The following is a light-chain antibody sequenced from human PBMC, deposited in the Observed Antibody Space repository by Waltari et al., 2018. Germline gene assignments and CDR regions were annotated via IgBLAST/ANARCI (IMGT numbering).Light chain of an antibody. Sequence: QSALTQPASVSGSPGQSITLSCTGTTSDVGTYTPVSWYQQHPGKAPKLIIYEVSKRPSGISNRFSASKSGNTASLTISGLQAEDEADYYCCSYAGSNTYVFGTGTKVTVL. CDR2: EVS. V-gene: IGLV2-23*02. CDR1: TSDVGTYTP. J-gene: IGLJ1*01. CDR3: CSYAGSNTYV.